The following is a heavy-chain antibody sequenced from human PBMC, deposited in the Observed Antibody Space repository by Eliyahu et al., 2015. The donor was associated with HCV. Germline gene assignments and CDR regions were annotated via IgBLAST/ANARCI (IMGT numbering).Heavy chain of an antibody. Sequence: QVQLVQSGAEVKKPGSSVKVSCKASGGXFSSYTISWVRQAPGQGLGGVGGIIPIFGTANYAQRLQGRITITADESTSTAYMELSGLRSEDTAVYYCAVEGGTSGPRWFDPWGQGTLVTVSS. CDR1: GGXFSSYT. J-gene: IGHJ5*02. CDR3: AVEGGTSGPRWFDP. D-gene: IGHD2-15*01. V-gene: IGHV1-69*01. CDR2: IIPIFGTA.